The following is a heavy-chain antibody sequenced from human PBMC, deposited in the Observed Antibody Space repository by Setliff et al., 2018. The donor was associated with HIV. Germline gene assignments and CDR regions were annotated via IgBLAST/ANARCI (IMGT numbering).Heavy chain of an antibody. J-gene: IGHJ6*02. CDR2: MSGSGRST. CDR3: ARDRRPVWGMDV. CDR1: GFTFSSYA. Sequence: GSLRLSCAASGFTFSSYAMNWVRQAPGKGLEWVSAMSGSGRSTYYADSVKGRFTISRDASKNTLYLQMNSLSAEDTALYYCARDRRPVWGMDVWGQGTTVTVSS. V-gene: IGHV3-23*01. D-gene: IGHD3-16*01.